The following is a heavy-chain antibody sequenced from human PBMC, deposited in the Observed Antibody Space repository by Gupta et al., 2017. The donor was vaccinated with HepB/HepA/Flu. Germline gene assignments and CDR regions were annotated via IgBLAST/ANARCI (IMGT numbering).Heavy chain of an antibody. V-gene: IGHV3-21*01. D-gene: IGHD3-3*01. CDR1: GFTFTTYS. J-gene: IGHJ4*02. CDR3: ATGPGDVWSGYYLGYFDY. Sequence: EVQVVESGGGLVQPGGSLRLSCAASGFTFTTYSMHWVRQAPGRGLGWVSSISFSGDYIYYADSVKGRFTISRDNAENSLFLQMNSLRAEDTAIYYCATGPGDVWSGYYLGYFDYWGQGTLVTVSS. CDR2: ISFSGDYI.